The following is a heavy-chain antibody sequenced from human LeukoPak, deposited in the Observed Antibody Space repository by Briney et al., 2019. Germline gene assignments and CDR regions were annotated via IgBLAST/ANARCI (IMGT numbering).Heavy chain of an antibody. CDR3: AKAHRVLRYFDWFVDGMDV. D-gene: IGHD3-9*01. Sequence: PGGSLRLSCAASGFTFSSYGMHWVRQAPDKGLEWVAVISYDGSNKYYADSVKGRFTISRDNSKNTLYLQMNSLRAEDTAVYYCAKAHRVLRYFDWFVDGMDVWGQGTTVTVSS. V-gene: IGHV3-30*18. CDR2: ISYDGSNK. CDR1: GFTFSSYG. J-gene: IGHJ6*02.